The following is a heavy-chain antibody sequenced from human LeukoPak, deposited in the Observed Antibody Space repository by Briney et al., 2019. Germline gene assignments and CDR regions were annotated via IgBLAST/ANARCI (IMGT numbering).Heavy chain of an antibody. D-gene: IGHD5-24*01. CDR2: IYPGDSDT. CDR3: ARHRDGYRIPGDY. CDR1: GYSFTSYW. V-gene: IGHV5-51*01. J-gene: IGHJ4*02. Sequence: GESLKISCKGSGYSFTSYWIGWVRQMPGKGLEWMGIIYPGDSDTRYSPSFQGQVTISADKSISTAYLQCSSLKASDTAMYNCARHRDGYRIPGDYWGQGTLVTVSS.